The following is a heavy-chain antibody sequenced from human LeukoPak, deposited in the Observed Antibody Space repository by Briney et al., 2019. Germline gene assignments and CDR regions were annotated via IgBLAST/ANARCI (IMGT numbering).Heavy chain of an antibody. J-gene: IGHJ4*02. CDR3: ARERTAGREFDY. CDR1: GGSISSYY. V-gene: IGHV4-59*01. D-gene: IGHD2-21*02. CDR2: VYHSGST. Sequence: SETLSLTCTVSGGSISSYYWSWIRQPPGKGLEWIGYVYHSGSTNYNPFLKSRVTISVDTSKNQFSLKLTSVTAADTAVYFCARERTAGREFDYWGQGTLVTVSS.